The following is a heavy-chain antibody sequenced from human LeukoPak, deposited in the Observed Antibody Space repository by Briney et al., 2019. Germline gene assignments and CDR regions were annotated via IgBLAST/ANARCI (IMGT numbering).Heavy chain of an antibody. CDR3: AGRITIFGVVITTFDY. D-gene: IGHD3-3*01. J-gene: IGHJ4*02. CDR1: GFTFSSYS. Sequence: GGSLGLSCAASGFTFSSYSMNWVRQAPGKGLEWVSSISSSSSYIYYADSVKGRFTISGDNAKNSLYLQMNSLRAEDTAVYYCAGRITIFGVVITTFDYWGQGTLVTVSS. V-gene: IGHV3-21*01. CDR2: ISSSSSYI.